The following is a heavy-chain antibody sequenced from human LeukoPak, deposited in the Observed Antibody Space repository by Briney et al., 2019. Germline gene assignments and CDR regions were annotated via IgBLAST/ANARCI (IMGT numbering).Heavy chain of an antibody. CDR2: INHSGST. J-gene: IGHJ5*02. V-gene: IGHV4-34*01. CDR3: ARGRPNRQQLVWFDP. D-gene: IGHD6-13*01. CDR1: GGSFSGYY. Sequence: SETLSLTCAVYGGSFSGYYWSRIRQPPGKGLEWIGEINHSGSTNYNPSLKSRVTISVDTSKNQFSLKLSSVTAADTAVYYCARGRPNRQQLVWFDPWGQGTLVTVSS.